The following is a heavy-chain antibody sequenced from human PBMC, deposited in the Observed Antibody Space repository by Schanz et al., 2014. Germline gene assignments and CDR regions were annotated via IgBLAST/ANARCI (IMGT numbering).Heavy chain of an antibody. D-gene: IGHD1-1*01. CDR1: GFTFSGYS. V-gene: IGHV3-23*01. J-gene: IGHJ4*02. CDR3: AKIERNED. Sequence: DVQLLESGGGLVQPGGSLRLSCAASGFTFSGYSMNWVRQAPGKGLEWVSSISGGTNYAESVKGRFTISRDNSKNTLYLQMNSLRAEDTAVYFCAKIERNEDWGQGTLVTVSS. CDR2: ISGGT.